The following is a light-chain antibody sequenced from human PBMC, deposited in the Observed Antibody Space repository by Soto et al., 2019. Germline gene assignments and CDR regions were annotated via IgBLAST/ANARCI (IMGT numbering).Light chain of an antibody. J-gene: IGKJ4*01. V-gene: IGKV4-1*01. CDR2: WAS. CDR1: QSVLLTSNNKNY. CDR3: QQYYTTLT. Sequence: DIVMTQSPDSLAVSLGERATINCKSSQSVLLTSNNKNYLAWYQQKPGQPPKVTISWASTRESGVPDRFSGSWSGTDFTLTTTILQAEDVAVYYCQQYYTTLTFGGGTKVEIK.